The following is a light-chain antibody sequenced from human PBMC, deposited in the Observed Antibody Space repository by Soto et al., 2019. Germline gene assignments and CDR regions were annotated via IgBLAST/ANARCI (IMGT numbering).Light chain of an antibody. CDR3: QHANNFPRT. CDR1: QGINKW. J-gene: IGKJ4*01. V-gene: IGKV1-12*01. CDR2: GAS. Sequence: DIQMTQSPSSVSASVGDRVTITCRASQGINKWLAWYQQKPGKAPKLLIHGASNLQSGVPSRFSGSGSGTDFTLTINSLQPEDFATYYCQHANNFPRTFGGGTKVEIK.